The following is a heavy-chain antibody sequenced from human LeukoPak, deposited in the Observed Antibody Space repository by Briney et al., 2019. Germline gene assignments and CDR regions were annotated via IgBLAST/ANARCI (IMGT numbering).Heavy chain of an antibody. CDR1: GYSISSGYY. J-gene: IGHJ6*03. Sequence: NASETLSLTCTVSGYSISSGYYWGWIRQPPGKWLEWIGSIYHSGSTYYNPSLKSRVTISVDTSKNQFSLKLSSVTAADTAVYYCARYVRGYGSGSYYYYYMDVWGKGTTVTISS. D-gene: IGHD3-10*01. CDR3: ARYVRGYGSGSYYYYYMDV. V-gene: IGHV4-38-2*02. CDR2: IYHSGST.